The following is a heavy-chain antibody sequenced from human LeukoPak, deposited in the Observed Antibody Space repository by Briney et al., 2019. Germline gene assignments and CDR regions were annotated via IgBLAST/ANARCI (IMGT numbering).Heavy chain of an antibody. CDR2: FSVTGHRT. Sequence: GGSLRLSCVVSGFSLNNDAMSWVRQAPGKGLEWISGFSVTGHRTYYADSVKGRFTISREVSRDTLYLQMNSLRVDDTAVYYCVKGNGYSWGKGTTLSVSS. CDR3: VKGNGYS. V-gene: IGHV3-23*01. CDR1: GFSLNNDA. D-gene: IGHD6-13*01. J-gene: IGHJ6*04.